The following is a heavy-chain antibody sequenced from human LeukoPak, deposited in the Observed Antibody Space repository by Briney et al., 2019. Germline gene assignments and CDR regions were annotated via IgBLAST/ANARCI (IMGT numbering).Heavy chain of an antibody. J-gene: IGHJ4*02. CDR2: ISSTSTYI. CDR1: GFTFSSFT. Sequence: SGGSLRLSCAASGFTFSSFTMNWVRQAPGKGLEWVSSISSTSTYIHYADSVKGRFTISRDNAKNSLYLQMNSLRAEDTAVYYCAREEEWYASGTYYKGFDSWGQGTLVTVSS. D-gene: IGHD3-10*01. CDR3: AREEEWYASGTYYKGFDS. V-gene: IGHV3-21*01.